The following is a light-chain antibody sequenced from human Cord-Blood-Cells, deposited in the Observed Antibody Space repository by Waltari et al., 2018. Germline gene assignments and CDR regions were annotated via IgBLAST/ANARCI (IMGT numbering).Light chain of an antibody. CDR3: CSYAGSSTLV. J-gene: IGLJ2*01. V-gene: IGLV2-23*01. CDR2: EDS. Sequence: QSALTQPASVSGSPGQSITISCTGTSSDLGSYNLFSWYQQHPGKAPKLMIYEDSKRPSGVSKRFSGSKSGNTASLTISGLQAEDEADYYCCSYAGSSTLVFGGGTKLTVL. CDR1: SSDLGSYNL.